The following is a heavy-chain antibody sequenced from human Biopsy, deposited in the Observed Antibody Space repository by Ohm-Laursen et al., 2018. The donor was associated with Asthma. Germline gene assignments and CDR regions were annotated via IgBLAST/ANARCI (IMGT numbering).Heavy chain of an antibody. V-gene: IGHV3-33*01. Sequence: SLRLSCTASGFTFGSYGLHWIRQAPGKGMEWVADIWFDGSNKHYADSVKGRFTISRDNSKNTLYLQMNSLRAEDTALYYCGRERSYMVDYWGQGTLVIVSS. J-gene: IGHJ4*01. D-gene: IGHD3-10*01. CDR2: IWFDGSNK. CDR3: GRERSYMVDY. CDR1: GFTFGSYG.